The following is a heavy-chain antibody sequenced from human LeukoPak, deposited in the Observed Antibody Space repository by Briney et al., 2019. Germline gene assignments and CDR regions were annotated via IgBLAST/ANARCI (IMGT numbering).Heavy chain of an antibody. CDR2: INRDGSQK. CDR1: GFTFSSYA. V-gene: IGHV3-7*01. J-gene: IGHJ2*01. Sequence: PGGSLRLSCAASGFTFSSYAMSWVRQAPGKGLEWVANINRDGSQKNHVDSVKGRFTISRDNAKNSLYLQMNSLRAEDTAVCYCARDWANADYPSGYYRYWYFDLWGRGTLVTVSS. D-gene: IGHD3-22*01. CDR3: ARDWANADYPSGYYRYWYFDL.